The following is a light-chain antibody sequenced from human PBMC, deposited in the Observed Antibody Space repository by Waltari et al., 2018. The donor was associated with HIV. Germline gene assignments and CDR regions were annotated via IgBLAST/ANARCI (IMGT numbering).Light chain of an antibody. CDR3: ATWDDRLSAWL. CDR2: RND. CDR1: SSNIGANF. J-gene: IGLJ2*01. Sequence: QSQLTQPPSISGAPGQRVAISCSGTSSNIGANFAYWYKQFPGLAPRLLIYRNDQRPSGIPDRVSSSKSGTSASLAISGLRAEDEADYYCATWDDRLSAWLFGGGTKLTVL. V-gene: IGLV1-47*01.